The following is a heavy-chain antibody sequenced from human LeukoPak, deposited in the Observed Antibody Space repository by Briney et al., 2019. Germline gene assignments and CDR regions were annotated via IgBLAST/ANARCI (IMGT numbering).Heavy chain of an antibody. J-gene: IGHJ3*02. CDR1: GFTFSSYS. D-gene: IGHD3-16*01. CDR3: AREGFVGNAFDI. CDR2: ISSSSSYI. V-gene: IGHV3-21*01. Sequence: GGSLRLSCAASGFTFSSYSMNWVRQAPGKGLEWVSSISSSSSYIYYADSVKGRFTISRDNAKNSLYLQMNSLRAEDTAVYYCAREGFVGNAFDIWGQGTMVAVSS.